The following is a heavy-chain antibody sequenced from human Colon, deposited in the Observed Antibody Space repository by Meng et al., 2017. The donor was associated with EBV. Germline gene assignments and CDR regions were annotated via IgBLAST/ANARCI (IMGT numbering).Heavy chain of an antibody. CDR3: ARGGNFDP. D-gene: IGHD2/OR15-2a*01. V-gene: IGHV7-4-1*02. J-gene: IGHJ5*02. CDR1: GYTFSTYT. CDR2: IRTNTGTP. Sequence: GQLWQPGAEFKEPGASVQVSCKASGYTFSTYTINGVRLGHGRGLEWMVWIRTNTGTPTYTQGFTGRFVLSLDTSVSTACLQISSLKTEDTAVYYCARGGNFDPWGQGTLVTVSS.